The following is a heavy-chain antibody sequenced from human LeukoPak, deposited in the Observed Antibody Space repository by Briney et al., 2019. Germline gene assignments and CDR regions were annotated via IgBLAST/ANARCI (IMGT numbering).Heavy chain of an antibody. CDR3: ARAVGMGSGGREDY. J-gene: IGHJ4*02. Sequence: GASVKVSCKASGGIFSSYAISWVRQAPGQGLEWMGGIIPIFGTANYAQKFQGRVTITADESTSTAYMELSSLRSEDTAVYYCARAVGMGSGGREDYWGQGTLVTVSS. D-gene: IGHD6-19*01. V-gene: IGHV1-69*13. CDR1: GGIFSSYA. CDR2: IIPIFGTA.